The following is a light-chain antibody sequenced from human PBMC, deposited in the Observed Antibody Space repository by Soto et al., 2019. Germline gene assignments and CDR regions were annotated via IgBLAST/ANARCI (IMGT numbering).Light chain of an antibody. CDR1: QGIRNG. CDR2: AAS. J-gene: IGKJ1*01. Sequence: AIQMTQSPSSLSASVGDRVTVTCRASQGIRNGLDWYQQKAGNATKLLIYAASSLQSGLPSRCRGGGSGTEFTLTISSLPHDDFATYCCQQYNTYRAFGQGTKVDI. CDR3: QQYNTYRA. V-gene: IGKV1-6*01.